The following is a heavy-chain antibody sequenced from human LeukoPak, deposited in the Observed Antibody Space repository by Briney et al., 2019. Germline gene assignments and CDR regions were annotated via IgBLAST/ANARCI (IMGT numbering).Heavy chain of an antibody. Sequence: PGGSLRLSCAASGFTFSSYSMNWVRQAPGKGLEWVSYISSSSSTIYYADSVKGRFTISRDNAKNSLYLQMNSLRAEDTAVYYCARDSQSSGNWFDPWGQGTLVTVSS. J-gene: IGHJ5*02. CDR2: ISSSSSTI. CDR1: GFTFSSYS. D-gene: IGHD6-19*01. V-gene: IGHV3-48*04. CDR3: ARDSQSSGNWFDP.